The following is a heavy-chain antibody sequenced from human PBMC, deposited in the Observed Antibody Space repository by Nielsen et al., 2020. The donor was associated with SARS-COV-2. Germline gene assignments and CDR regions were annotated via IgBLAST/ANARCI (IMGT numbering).Heavy chain of an antibody. CDR2: ISYDGSNK. Sequence: GESLKISCAASGFTFSSYAMHWVRQAPGKGLEWVAVISYDGSNKYYADSVKGRFTISRDNSKNTLYLQMNSLRAEDTAMYYCARDPAVAGTWGQGTLVTVSS. CDR3: ARDPAVAGT. J-gene: IGHJ4*02. D-gene: IGHD6-19*01. V-gene: IGHV3-30-3*01. CDR1: GFTFSSYA.